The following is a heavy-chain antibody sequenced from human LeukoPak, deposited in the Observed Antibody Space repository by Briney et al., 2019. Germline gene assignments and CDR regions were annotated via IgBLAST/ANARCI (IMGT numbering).Heavy chain of an antibody. D-gene: IGHD3-22*01. CDR3: ARDLLYYDSSGPFDY. CDR1: GGTFSSYA. Sequence: GSSVKVSCKASGGTFSSYAISWVRQAPGQGLEWMGRIIPIFGTANYAQKFQGRVTITADESTSTAYMELSSLRSEDTAVYYCARDLLYYDSSGPFDYWGQGTLVTVSS. CDR2: IIPIFGTA. V-gene: IGHV1-69*15. J-gene: IGHJ4*02.